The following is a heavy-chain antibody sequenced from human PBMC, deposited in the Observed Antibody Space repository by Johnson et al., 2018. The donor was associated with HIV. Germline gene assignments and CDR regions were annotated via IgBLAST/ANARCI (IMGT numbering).Heavy chain of an antibody. D-gene: IGHD2-8*01. J-gene: IGHJ3*02. Sequence: VQLVESGGGLIQPGGSLRLSCAASGFTFDDYAMHWVRQAPGKGLEWVSGISWNSGSIGYADSVKGRFTISRDNSKNTLYLQMNSLRAEDTAVYYCAKDGAAPASYGAFDIWGQGTMVTVSS. CDR2: ISWNSGSI. V-gene: IGHV3-9*01. CDR3: AKDGAAPASYGAFDI. CDR1: GFTFDDYA.